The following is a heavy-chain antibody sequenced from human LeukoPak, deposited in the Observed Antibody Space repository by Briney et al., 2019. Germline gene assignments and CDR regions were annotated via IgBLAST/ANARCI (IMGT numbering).Heavy chain of an antibody. CDR1: GFTFSNAW. Sequence: PGGSLRLSCAACGFTFSNAWRRWVRQAPGRGGEGVGRIMRKTDGWTTAYAAPLKGRFTISRDDSKNTLSLQMKGLETEDTAVYYCTTASVTMVRGVINPDAFDVWGLGTMVIVSS. CDR3: TTASVTMVRGVINPDAFDV. J-gene: IGHJ3*01. V-gene: IGHV3-15*01. CDR2: IMRKTDGWTT. D-gene: IGHD3-10*01.